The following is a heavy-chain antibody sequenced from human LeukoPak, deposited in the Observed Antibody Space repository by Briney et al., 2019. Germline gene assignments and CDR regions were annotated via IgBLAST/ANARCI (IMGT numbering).Heavy chain of an antibody. V-gene: IGHV3-21*01. D-gene: IGHD3-10*01. CDR1: GFTFSSYS. Sequence: GGSLRLSCAASGFTFSSYSMNWVRQAPGKGLEWVSSISSSSSYIYYADSVKGRFTISRDNSKNTLYLQMNSLRAEDTAVYYCARARGSLWFGELFDYWGQGTLVTVSS. J-gene: IGHJ4*02. CDR3: ARARGSLWFGELFDY. CDR2: ISSSSSYI.